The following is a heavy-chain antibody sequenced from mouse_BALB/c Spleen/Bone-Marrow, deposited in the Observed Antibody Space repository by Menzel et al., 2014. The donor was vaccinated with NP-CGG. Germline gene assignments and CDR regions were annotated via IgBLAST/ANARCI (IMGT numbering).Heavy chain of an antibody. CDR2: IYPGDGDT. Sequence: QVQLKQSGAGLARPGASVKLSCKASGYTFTSYWMQWVKQRPGQGLEWIGAIYPGDGDTRHTQKFKDKATLTADKSSNTAYMQLSSLASEDSAVYYCARGNGNYGFDYWGQGTTLTVSS. V-gene: IGHV1-87*01. J-gene: IGHJ2*01. D-gene: IGHD2-1*01. CDR3: ARGNGNYGFDY. CDR1: GYTFTSYW.